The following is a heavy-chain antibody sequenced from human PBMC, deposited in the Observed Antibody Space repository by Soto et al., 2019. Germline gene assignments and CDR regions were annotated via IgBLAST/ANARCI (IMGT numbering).Heavy chain of an antibody. D-gene: IGHD5-12*01. V-gene: IGHV1-69*13. Sequence: GASVKVSCKASGCTFSSYAISWVRQAAGQGLEWMGGIIPIFGTANYAQKFPGRVTITADESTSTAYMELSSLRSEDTAVYYCARDERRDGFRYFDLWGRGTLVTVSS. J-gene: IGHJ2*01. CDR1: GCTFSSYA. CDR3: ARDERRDGFRYFDL. CDR2: IIPIFGTA.